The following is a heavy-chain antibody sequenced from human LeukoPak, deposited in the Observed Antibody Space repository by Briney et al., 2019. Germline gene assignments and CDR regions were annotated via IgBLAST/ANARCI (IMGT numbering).Heavy chain of an antibody. V-gene: IGHV4-30-2*01. J-gene: IGHJ1*01. Sequence: PSETLSLTCTVSGGSISSGGYYWSWIRQPPGKGLEWIGYIYHSGSTYYNPSLKSRVTISVDRSKNQFSLKLSSVTAADTAVFYCARGDFYSYENWGQGTLVTVSS. CDR3: ARGDFYSYEN. CDR1: GGSISSGGYY. D-gene: IGHD5-18*01. CDR2: IYHSGST.